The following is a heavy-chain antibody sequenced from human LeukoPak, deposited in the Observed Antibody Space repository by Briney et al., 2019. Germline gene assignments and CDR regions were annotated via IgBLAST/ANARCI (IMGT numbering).Heavy chain of an antibody. CDR1: GFIFSSSG. V-gene: IGHV3-23*01. J-gene: IGHJ4*02. CDR2: ITGSGSGT. D-gene: IGHD6-13*01. CDR3: AKAWYSPFDY. Sequence: GGSLRLSCAASGFIFSSSGMSWVRQAPGKGLEWVSTITGSGSGTYYADSVKGRFTISRDNSKNTLYLQMNSLRAEDTAVYYCAKAWYSPFDYWGQGALVTVSS.